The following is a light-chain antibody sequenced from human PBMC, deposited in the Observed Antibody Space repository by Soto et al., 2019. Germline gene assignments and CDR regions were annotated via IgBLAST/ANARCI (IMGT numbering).Light chain of an antibody. J-gene: IGLJ2*01. CDR2: DVS. CDR1: SSDVGGYNY. CDR3: RSYTSSSTLV. Sequence: QSVLTQPASVSGSPGQSITISCTGTSSDVGGYNYVSWYQQHPGKAPKLMIYDVSNRPSGVSNPVSGSKSGNTASLTISGLQDDDEDDYYCRSYTSSSTLVFGGGTKLTVL. V-gene: IGLV2-14*01.